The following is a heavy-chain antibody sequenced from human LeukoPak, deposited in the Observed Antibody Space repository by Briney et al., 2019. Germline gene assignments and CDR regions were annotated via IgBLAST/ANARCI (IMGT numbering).Heavy chain of an antibody. J-gene: IGHJ4*02. CDR2: MNPSTGDT. CDR3: TRGSLSGSSRDY. Sequence: ASVRVSCKASGYTFSSFDINWVRRAAGQGLEWMGWMNPSTGDTGYAQKFQGRLTMTRNISIDTAFMELSGLGSEDTAVYYCTRGSLSGSSRDYWGQGTLVTVSS. V-gene: IGHV1-8*01. D-gene: IGHD1-26*01. CDR1: GYTFSSFD.